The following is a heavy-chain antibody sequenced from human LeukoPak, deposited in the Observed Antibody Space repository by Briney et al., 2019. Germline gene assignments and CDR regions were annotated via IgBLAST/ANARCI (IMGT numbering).Heavy chain of an antibody. Sequence: SSETLSLTCTVSGVSISSYYWSWIRQPPGKGLEWIGYIYYSGSTNYNPSLKSRITISVDTSKNQFSLKLSSVTAADTAVYYCARVNINNWHSCDYWGQGTLVTVSS. CDR1: GVSISSYY. CDR2: IYYSGST. J-gene: IGHJ4*02. CDR3: ARVNINNWHSCDY. V-gene: IGHV4-59*01. D-gene: IGHD1-1*01.